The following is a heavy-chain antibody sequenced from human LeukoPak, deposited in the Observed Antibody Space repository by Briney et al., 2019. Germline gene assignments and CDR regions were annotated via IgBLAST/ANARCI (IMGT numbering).Heavy chain of an antibody. CDR2: INHSGST. V-gene: IGHV4-34*01. J-gene: IGHJ5*02. D-gene: IGHD3-3*01. Sequence: SETLSLTCAVYGGSFSGYYWSWIRQPPGKGLEWIGEINHSGSTNYNPSLKSRVTISVDTSKNQFSLKLSSVTAADTAVYYCARGGTIFGVALPRLNWFNPWGQGTLVTVSS. CDR3: ARGGTIFGVALPRLNWFNP. CDR1: GGSFSGYY.